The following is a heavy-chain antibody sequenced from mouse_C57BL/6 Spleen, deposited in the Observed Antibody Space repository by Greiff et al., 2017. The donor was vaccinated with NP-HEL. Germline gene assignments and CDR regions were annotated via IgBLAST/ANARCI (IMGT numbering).Heavy chain of an antibody. D-gene: IGHD1-1*01. CDR2: IDPSDSYT. Sequence: QVQLKQPGAELVMPGASVKLSCKASGYTFTSYWMHWVKQRPGQGLEWIGEIDPSDSYTNYNQKFKGKSTLTVDKSSSTAYMQLSSLTSEDSAVYYCARLGSPDYWGQGTTLTVSS. V-gene: IGHV1-69*01. J-gene: IGHJ2*01. CDR1: GYTFTSYW. CDR3: ARLGSPDY.